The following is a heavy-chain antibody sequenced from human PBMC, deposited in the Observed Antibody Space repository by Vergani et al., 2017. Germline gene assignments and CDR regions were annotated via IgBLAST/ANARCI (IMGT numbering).Heavy chain of an antibody. J-gene: IGHJ6*02. Sequence: QVQLVQSGAEVKKPGSSVKVSCKASGGTFSSYTISWVRQAPGQGLEWMGRIIPILGIANYAQKFQGRVTITADKSTSTAYMELSSLRSEDTAVYYCATYHCSTSCQTIYYYYGMDVWGQGTTVTVSS. D-gene: IGHD2-2*01. CDR1: GGTFSSYT. CDR2: IIPILGIA. CDR3: ATYHCSTSCQTIYYYYGMDV. V-gene: IGHV1-69*02.